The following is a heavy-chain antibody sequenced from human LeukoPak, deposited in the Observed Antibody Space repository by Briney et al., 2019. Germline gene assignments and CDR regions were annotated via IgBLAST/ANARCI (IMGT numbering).Heavy chain of an antibody. CDR1: GGSISSSSYY. V-gene: IGHV4-39*07. CDR3: ARDRGIVVVPAAMLSDY. J-gene: IGHJ4*02. CDR2: IYYSGST. Sequence: SETLSLTCTVSGGSISSSSYYWGWIRQPPGKGLEWIGSIYYSGSTYYNPSLKSRVTISVDTSKNQFSLKLSSVTAADTAVYYCARDRGIVVVPAAMLSDYWGQGTLVTVSS. D-gene: IGHD2-2*01.